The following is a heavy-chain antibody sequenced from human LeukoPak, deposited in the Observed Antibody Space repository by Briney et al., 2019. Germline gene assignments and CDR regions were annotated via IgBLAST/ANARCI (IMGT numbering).Heavy chain of an antibody. CDR3: ARGEGYSGSCYDY. CDR1: GASISSSSYY. Sequence: SETLSLTCIVSGASISSSSYYWGWIRQPPGKGLEWIGSIYYSGSTYYNPSLKSRVTISVDTSKNQFSLKLSSVTAADTAVYYCARGEGYSGSCYDYWGQGTLVTVSS. D-gene: IGHD1-26*01. V-gene: IGHV4-39*07. CDR2: IYYSGST. J-gene: IGHJ4*02.